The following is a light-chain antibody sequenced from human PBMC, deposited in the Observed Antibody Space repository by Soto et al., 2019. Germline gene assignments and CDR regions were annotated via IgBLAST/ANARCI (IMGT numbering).Light chain of an antibody. CDR3: QSYDSSLSGYV. J-gene: IGLJ1*01. CDR1: SSNIGAGYD. V-gene: IGLV1-40*01. CDR2: GNI. Sequence: QSVLTQPPSVSGAPGQRVTISCTRSSSNIGAGYDVHWYQQLPGTAPKLLIYGNINRPSGVPDRFSGSKSGTSASLAITGLQAEDEADYYCQSYDSSLSGYVFGTGTKVTVL.